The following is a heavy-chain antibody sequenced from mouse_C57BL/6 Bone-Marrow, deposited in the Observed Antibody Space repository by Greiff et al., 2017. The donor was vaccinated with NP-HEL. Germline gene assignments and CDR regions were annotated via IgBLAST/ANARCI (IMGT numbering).Heavy chain of an antibody. V-gene: IGHV1-81*01. CDR1: GYTFTSYG. CDR3: ARPPLLGLEGGYYFDD. CDR2: IYPRSGNT. D-gene: IGHD3-3*01. Sequence: VQLQESGAELARPGASVKLSCKASGYTFTSYGISWVKQRTGQGLEWIGEIYPRSGNTYYNEKFKGKATLTADKSSSTAYMELRSLTSEDSAVYFCARPPLLGLEGGYYFDDWGKGTTLTVAS. J-gene: IGHJ2*01.